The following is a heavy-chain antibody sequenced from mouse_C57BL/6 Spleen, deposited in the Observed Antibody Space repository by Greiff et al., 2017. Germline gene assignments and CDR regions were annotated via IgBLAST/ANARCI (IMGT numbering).Heavy chain of an antibody. CDR3: ARRDGSSSYYFDY. CDR1: GFTFSSYG. J-gene: IGHJ2*01. V-gene: IGHV5-6*02. Sequence: DVKFVESGGDLVKPGGSLKLSCAASGFTFSSYGMSWVRQTPDKRLEWVATISSGGSYTYYPDSEKGRFTISRDNAKNTLYLQMSSLKSEDTAMYYCARRDGSSSYYFDYWGQGTTLTVSS. CDR2: ISSGGSYT. D-gene: IGHD1-1*01.